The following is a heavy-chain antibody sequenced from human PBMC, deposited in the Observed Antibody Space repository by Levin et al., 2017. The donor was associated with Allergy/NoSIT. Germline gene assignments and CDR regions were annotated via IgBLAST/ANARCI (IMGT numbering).Heavy chain of an antibody. V-gene: IGHV3-66*01. D-gene: IGHD1-1*01. CDR3: ARDPDDDPMDV. CDR1: GFTVSTNY. CDR2: IYSGGST. J-gene: IGHJ6*02. Sequence: GGSLRLSCAASGFTVSTNYMSWVRQAPGKGLEWVSVIYSGGSTYYADSVKGRFTISRDNSKNTLYLQMNSLRAEDTAVYYCARDPDDDPMDVWGRGTTVTVSS.